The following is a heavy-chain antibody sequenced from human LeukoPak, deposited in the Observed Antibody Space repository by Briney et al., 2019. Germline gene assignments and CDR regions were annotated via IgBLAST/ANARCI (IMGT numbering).Heavy chain of an antibody. V-gene: IGHV4-59*12. CDR2: IHNSGST. D-gene: IGHD5-18*01. J-gene: IGHJ4*02. Sequence: SETLSLTCTVSGGSLSSYYWSWIRQPPGKGLEWIGYIHNSGSTHYNFSLKSRVTMSLDTSKNQFSLKLSSVTAADTAVYYCARAGVGYSYGFDYWGQGTLVTVSS. CDR3: ARAGVGYSYGFDY. CDR1: GGSLSSYY.